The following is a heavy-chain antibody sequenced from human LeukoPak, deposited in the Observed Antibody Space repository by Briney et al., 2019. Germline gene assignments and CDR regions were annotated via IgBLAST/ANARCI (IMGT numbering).Heavy chain of an antibody. V-gene: IGHV3-48*01. CDR2: ISPSGSTI. J-gene: IGHJ3*02. CDR3: ARGYSGYGNHDAFDI. Sequence: TGGSLRLSCAASGSTFITFAMTGFGRPPGKGWNWVYYISPSGSTIYFTDSVKGRFTISRDNAKNSLYLQMTSLRAEDTAVYYCARGYSGYGNHDAFDIWGQGTMVTVSS. D-gene: IGHD5-12*01. CDR1: GSTFITFA.